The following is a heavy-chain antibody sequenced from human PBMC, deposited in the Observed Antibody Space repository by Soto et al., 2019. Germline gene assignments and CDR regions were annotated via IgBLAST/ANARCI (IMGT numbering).Heavy chain of an antibody. V-gene: IGHV4-59*08. Sequence: QVQLQESGPGLVKPSETLSLTCTISGGPMKNYYCSWFRQPRGQGLEWMGYMGYNGLTRYNPSLRRXVPXSLVTAKNLFSLTLSSVTAADTALYYCARQGFGALRGLVDVWGQGITVTVSS. CDR3: ARQGFGALRGLVDV. J-gene: IGHJ6*02. CDR1: GGPMKNYY. CDR2: MGYNGLT. D-gene: IGHD3-10*01.